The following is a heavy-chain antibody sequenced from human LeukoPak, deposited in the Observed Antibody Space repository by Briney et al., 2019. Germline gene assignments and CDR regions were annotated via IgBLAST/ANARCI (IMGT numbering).Heavy chain of an antibody. V-gene: IGHV1-69*13. Sequence: SVKVSCKVSGYTLTELSMHWVRQAPGQGLEWMGGIIPIFGTANYAQKFQGRVTITADESTSTAYMELSSLRSEDTAVYYCARYYSSGWYDAFDYWGQGTLVTVSS. D-gene: IGHD6-19*01. CDR1: GYTLTELS. CDR3: ARYYSSGWYDAFDY. CDR2: IIPIFGTA. J-gene: IGHJ4*02.